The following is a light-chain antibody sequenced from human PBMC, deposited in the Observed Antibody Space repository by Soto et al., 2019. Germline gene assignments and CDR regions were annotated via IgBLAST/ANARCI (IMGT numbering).Light chain of an antibody. Sequence: QMTQSPSSLSASVGERVTITCRASQVIKNDLSWYQQRPGRDPKLLIYAASSLQSGVPSRFSGSGSGTDFTLTIISLQPDDFATYYCQQSDSTRTFGQRSKV. CDR3: QQSDSTRT. CDR2: AAS. J-gene: IGKJ1*01. CDR1: QVIKND. V-gene: IGKV1-39*01.